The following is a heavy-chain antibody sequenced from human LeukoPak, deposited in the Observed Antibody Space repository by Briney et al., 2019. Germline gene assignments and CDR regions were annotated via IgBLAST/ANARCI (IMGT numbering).Heavy chain of an antibody. CDR2: IIPIFGTA. CDR1: GGTFSSYA. J-gene: IGHJ5*02. D-gene: IGHD6-13*01. Sequence: SVKVSCKASGGTFSSYAISWVRQAPGQGLEWMGGIIPIFGTANYAQKFQGRVTITADKSTSTAYMELSSLRSEDTAVYYCARASLKQIHLNWFDPWGQGTLVTVSS. V-gene: IGHV1-69*06. CDR3: ARASLKQIHLNWFDP.